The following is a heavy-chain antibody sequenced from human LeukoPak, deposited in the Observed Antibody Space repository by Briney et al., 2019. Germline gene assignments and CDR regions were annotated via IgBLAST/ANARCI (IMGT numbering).Heavy chain of an antibody. J-gene: IGHJ4*02. Sequence: ASVKVSCKASGYTFTGYYMHLVRQAPGQGLEWMGGINPNSGGTNYAQKFQGRVTMTRDTSISTAYMELSRLRSDDTAVYYCAKIVDYYDSSGYYFDYWGQGTLVTVSS. V-gene: IGHV1-2*02. CDR2: INPNSGGT. CDR1: GYTFTGYY. D-gene: IGHD3-22*01. CDR3: AKIVDYYDSSGYYFDY.